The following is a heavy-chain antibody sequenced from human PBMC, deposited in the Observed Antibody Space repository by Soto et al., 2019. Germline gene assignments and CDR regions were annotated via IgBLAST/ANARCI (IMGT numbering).Heavy chain of an antibody. V-gene: IGHV1-18*04. CDR3: ARGGYSGYDFQFDY. J-gene: IGHJ4*02. CDR1: GYTFASYG. CDR2: ISGISGDDNT. D-gene: IGHD5-12*01. Sequence: QIQLVQSGAEVKKPGASVKVSCKASGYTFASYGISWVRQAPGQGLEWMGWISGISGDDNTNYAQKLQGRVTMTTDTSTSTAYMELRSLRSDDTAVYYCARGGYSGYDFQFDYWGQGTLVTVSS.